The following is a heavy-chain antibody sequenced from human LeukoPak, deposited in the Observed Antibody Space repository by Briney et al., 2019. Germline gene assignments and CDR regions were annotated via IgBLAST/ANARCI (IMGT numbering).Heavy chain of an antibody. CDR1: GLTFSSYS. V-gene: IGHV3-21*01. D-gene: IGHD2-8*01. CDR2: ISSSSSYI. CDR3: ARDQGLMVYAISHYFDY. J-gene: IGHJ4*02. Sequence: GGSLRLSCTVSGLTFSSYSMNWVRQAPGKGLEWVSSISSSSSYIYYADSVKGRFTISRDNAKNSLYLQMNSLRAEDTAVYYCARDQGLMVYAISHYFDYWGQGTLVTVSS.